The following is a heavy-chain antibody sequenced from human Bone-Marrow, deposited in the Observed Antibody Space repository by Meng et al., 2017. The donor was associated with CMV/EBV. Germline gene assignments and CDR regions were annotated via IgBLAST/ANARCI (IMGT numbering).Heavy chain of an antibody. V-gene: IGHV3-30*02. CDR2: IRYDGSNK. J-gene: IGHJ5*02. CDR1: GFTFSSYG. Sequence: GESLKISCAASGFTFSSYGMHWVRQAPGKGLEWVAFIRYDGSNKYYADSVKGRFTISRDNSKNTLYLQMNSLRAEDTAVYYCAKDEDAGYYDFWGGYYTWGQGTLVTVSS. CDR3: AKDEDAGYYDFWGGYYT. D-gene: IGHD3-3*01.